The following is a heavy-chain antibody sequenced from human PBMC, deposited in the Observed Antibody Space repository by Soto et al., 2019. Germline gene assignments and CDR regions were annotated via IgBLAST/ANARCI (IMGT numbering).Heavy chain of an antibody. CDR3: ARDPQYYDFWSGYYYYGMDV. CDR1: GFTFSSYA. V-gene: IGHV3-30-3*01. D-gene: IGHD3-3*01. Sequence: QVQLVESGGGVVQPGRSLRLSCAASGFTFSSYAMHWVRQAPGKGLEWVAVISYDGSNKHYADSVKGRFTISRDNSKNTLYLQMNSLRAEDTAVYYCARDPQYYDFWSGYYYYGMDVWGQGTTVTVSS. CDR2: ISYDGSNK. J-gene: IGHJ6*02.